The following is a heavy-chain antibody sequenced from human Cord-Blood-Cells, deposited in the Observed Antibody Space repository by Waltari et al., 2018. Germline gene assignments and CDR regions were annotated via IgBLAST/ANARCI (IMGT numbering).Heavy chain of an antibody. CDR2: IYHSGST. D-gene: IGHD7-27*01. CDR3: ARETGAPGDYYYGMDV. Sequence: QVQLQESGPGLVKPSETLSLTRAVSGYSLSSGYSWGWIRPPPGKGLEWIGSIYHSGSTYYNPSLKSRVTISVDTSKNQFSLKLSSVTAADTAVYYCARETGAPGDYYYGMDVWGQGTTVTVSS. CDR1: GYSLSSGYS. V-gene: IGHV4-38-2*02. J-gene: IGHJ6*02.